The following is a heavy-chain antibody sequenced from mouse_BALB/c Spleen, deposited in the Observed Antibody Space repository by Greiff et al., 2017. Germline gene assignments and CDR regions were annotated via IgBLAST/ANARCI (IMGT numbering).Heavy chain of an antibody. CDR3: ARSDYYGSSSYWYFDV. V-gene: IGHV5-17*02. CDR1: GFTFSSFG. Sequence: EVQLVESGGGLVQPGGSRKLSCAASGFTFSSFGMHWVRQAPEKGLEWVAYISSGSSTIYCADTVKGRFTISRDNPKNTLFLQMTSLRSEDTAMYYCARSDYYGSSSYWYFDVWGAGTTVTVSS. D-gene: IGHD1-1*01. CDR2: ISSGSSTI. J-gene: IGHJ1*01.